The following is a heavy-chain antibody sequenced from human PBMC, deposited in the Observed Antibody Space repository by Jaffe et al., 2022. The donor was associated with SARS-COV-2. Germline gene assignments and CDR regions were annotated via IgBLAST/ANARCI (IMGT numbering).Heavy chain of an antibody. Sequence: EVQLVQSGAEVKKPGESLKISCKGSGYVFSSFWIGWVRQTPGKGLEWMAMIFPSDSDIRYSPSFQGQVTISVDKSISTAYLQWGSLRAADTAIYYCVRPMHIAGYTFVRDPRTSDFWGQGTLVTVSS. V-gene: IGHV5-51*01. CDR2: IFPSDSDI. CDR3: VRPMHIAGYTFVRDPRTSDF. CDR1: GYVFSSFW. D-gene: IGHD5-12*01. J-gene: IGHJ4*02.